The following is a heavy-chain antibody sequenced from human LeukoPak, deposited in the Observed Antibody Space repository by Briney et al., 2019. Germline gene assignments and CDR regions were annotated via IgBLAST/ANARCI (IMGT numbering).Heavy chain of an antibody. CDR3: ARGQQPTVPIDY. Sequence: PSETLSLTCAVYGGSFSGYYWSWIRQPPGKGLEWIGEINHSGSTNYNPSLKSRVTISVDTSKNQFSLKLSSVTAADTAVYYCARGQQPTVPIDYWGQGTLVTVSS. V-gene: IGHV4-34*01. CDR1: GGSFSGYY. CDR2: INHSGST. D-gene: IGHD4-17*01. J-gene: IGHJ4*02.